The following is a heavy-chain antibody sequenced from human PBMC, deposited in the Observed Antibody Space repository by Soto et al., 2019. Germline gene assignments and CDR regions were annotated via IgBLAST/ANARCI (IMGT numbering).Heavy chain of an antibody. D-gene: IGHD3-16*01. J-gene: IGHJ4*02. Sequence: GGSLRLSCAASGFKFSNYAMIWVRQAPGKGLEWVSLISATGGGTYYADSVKGRFTISRDNSHNTLYLQVHSLTAEDTAVYYCAKDRRAGGNSAFYFDFWGQGAQVTVSS. V-gene: IGHV3-23*01. CDR2: ISATGGGT. CDR3: AKDRRAGGNSAFYFDF. CDR1: GFKFSNYA.